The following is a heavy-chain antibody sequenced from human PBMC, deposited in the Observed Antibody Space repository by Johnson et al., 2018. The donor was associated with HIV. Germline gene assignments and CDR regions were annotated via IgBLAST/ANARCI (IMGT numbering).Heavy chain of an antibody. CDR2: IYSGGST. V-gene: IGHV3-66*01. CDR1: GFTFSSYA. CDR3: ARELRLGRYSYGSGFSAFDI. Sequence: VQLVESGGGLVQPGGSLRLSCAASGFTFSSYAMSWVRQAPGKGLEWVSVIYSGGSTYYADSVKGRFTISRDNSKNTLYLQMNSLRAEDTAVYYCARELRLGRYSYGSGFSAFDIWGQGTMVTVSS. D-gene: IGHD5-18*01. J-gene: IGHJ3*02.